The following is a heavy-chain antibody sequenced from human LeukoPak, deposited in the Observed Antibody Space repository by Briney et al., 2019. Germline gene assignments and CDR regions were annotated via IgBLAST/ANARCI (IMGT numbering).Heavy chain of an antibody. J-gene: IGHJ4*02. CDR3: ARYYYDSSGYSSSDY. V-gene: IGHV4-39*01. Sequence: SETLSLTCTVSGGSISSSSYYWGWIRQPPGEGLEWIGSIYYSGSTYYNPSLKSRVTISVDTSKNQFSLKLSSVTAADTAVYYCARYYYDSSGYSSSDYWGQGTLVTVSS. CDR1: GGSISSSSYY. CDR2: IYYSGST. D-gene: IGHD3-22*01.